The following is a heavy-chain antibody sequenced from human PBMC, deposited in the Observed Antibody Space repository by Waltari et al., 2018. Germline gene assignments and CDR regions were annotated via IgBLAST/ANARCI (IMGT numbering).Heavy chain of an antibody. Sequence: QVQLVESGGGVVQPGRSLRLSCAASGFTFSSYAMHWVRQAPGKGLEWVAVISYDGSNKYYADSVKGRFTISRDNSKNTLYLQMNSLRAEDTAVYYCARDRIAVAGQLDYWGQGTLVTVSS. J-gene: IGHJ4*02. CDR1: GFTFSSYA. V-gene: IGHV3-30-3*01. D-gene: IGHD6-19*01. CDR2: ISYDGSNK. CDR3: ARDRIAVAGQLDY.